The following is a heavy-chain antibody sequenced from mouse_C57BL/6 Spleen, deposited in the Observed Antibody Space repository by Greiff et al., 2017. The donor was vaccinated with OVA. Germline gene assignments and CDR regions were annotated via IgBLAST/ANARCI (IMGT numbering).Heavy chain of an antibody. J-gene: IGHJ2*01. CDR1: GYAFSSSW. CDR2: IYPGDGDT. CDR3: ARGGLLYYFDY. Sequence: QVQLQQSGPELVKPGASVNISCKASGYAFSSSWMNWVKQRPGKGLEWIGRIYPGDGDTNYNGKFKGKATLTADKSSSTAYMQLSSLTSEDSAVYFCARGGLLYYFDYWGQGTTLTVSS. V-gene: IGHV1-82*01. D-gene: IGHD3-3*01.